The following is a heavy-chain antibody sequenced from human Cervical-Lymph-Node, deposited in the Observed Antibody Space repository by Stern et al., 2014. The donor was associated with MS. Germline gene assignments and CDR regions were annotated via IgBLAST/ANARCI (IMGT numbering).Heavy chain of an antibody. CDR3: ARGDLYSYGAKNFDY. V-gene: IGHV3-33*01. CDR2: IWYDGSNK. Sequence: QVQLEESGGGVVQPGRSLRLSCAASGFSFSSYGMHWVRQAPGQGLEWVAVIWYDGSNKYYVDSVKGRFTISRDNSKNTLYLQMNSLRAEDTAVYYCARGDLYSYGAKNFDYWGQGTLVTVSS. J-gene: IGHJ4*02. CDR1: GFSFSSYG. D-gene: IGHD5-18*01.